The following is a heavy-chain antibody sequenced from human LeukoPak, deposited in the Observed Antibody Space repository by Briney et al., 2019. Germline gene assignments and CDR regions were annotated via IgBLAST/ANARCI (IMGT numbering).Heavy chain of an antibody. CDR1: GGSISSYY. D-gene: IGHD3-22*01. CDR3: ARGVTKWFWFDP. CDR2: IYYSGST. Sequence: SETLSLACTVSGGSISSYYWSWIRQPPGKGLEWIGYIYYSGSTNYNPSLKSRVTISVDTSKNQFSLKPSSVTAADTAVYYCARGVTKWFWFDPWGQGTLVTVSS. V-gene: IGHV4-59*01. J-gene: IGHJ5*02.